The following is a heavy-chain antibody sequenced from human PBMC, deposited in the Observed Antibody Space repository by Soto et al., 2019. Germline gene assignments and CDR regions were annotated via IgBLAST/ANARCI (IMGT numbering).Heavy chain of an antibody. J-gene: IGHJ6*02. CDR1: GFTFSYFT. CDR3: ARPFPDKTYYYSGMDV. V-gene: IGHV3-23*01. Sequence: EVQLSQSGGGLVQPGESLTLSCSASGFTFSYFTMSWIRQSPGKGLEWVCTISRSGDRTFYADSVRGRLTISRDNSKNALLLKVNSLRADDTAIYSCARPFPDKTYYYSGMDVWGQGTAVTVSS. D-gene: IGHD2-21*01. CDR2: ISRSGDRT.